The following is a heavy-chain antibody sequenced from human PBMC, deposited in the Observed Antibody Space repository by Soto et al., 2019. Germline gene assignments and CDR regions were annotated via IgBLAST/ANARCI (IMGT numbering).Heavy chain of an antibody. J-gene: IGHJ3*02. CDR1: GFTFSRYR. D-gene: IGHD3-10*01. CDR3: ARATNYGSGSYDSNALEI. CDR2: ISSSSPYI. Sequence: EVQLVESGGCLVKPGGSLRLSCAASGFTFSRYRMNWFRQATGKRLEWVSCISSSSPYIYYEGSVQGRFTISRDNAKNSLYLQMTSLRDEDTAVYYCARATNYGSGSYDSNALEIWGQGTMVTVS. V-gene: IGHV3-21*01.